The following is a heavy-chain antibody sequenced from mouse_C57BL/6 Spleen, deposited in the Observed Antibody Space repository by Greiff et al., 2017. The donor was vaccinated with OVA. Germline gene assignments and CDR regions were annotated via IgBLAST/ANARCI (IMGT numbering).Heavy chain of an antibody. CDR1: GYTFTSYW. J-gene: IGHJ3*01. Sequence: QVQLKQPGAELVRPGSSVKLSCKASGYTFTSYWMHWVKQRPIQGLEWIGNIDPSDSETHYNQKFKDKATLTVDKSSSTAYMQLSSLTSEDSAVYYCARSGGNYPFAYWGQGTLVTVSA. CDR3: ARSGGNYPFAY. V-gene: IGHV1-52*01. D-gene: IGHD2-1*01. CDR2: IDPSDSET.